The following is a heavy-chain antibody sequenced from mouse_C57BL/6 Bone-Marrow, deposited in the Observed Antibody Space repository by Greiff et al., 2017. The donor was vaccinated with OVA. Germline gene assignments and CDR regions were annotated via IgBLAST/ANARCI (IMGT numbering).Heavy chain of an antibody. CDR1: GYTFTSYG. D-gene: IGHD1-1*01. V-gene: IGHV1-81*01. J-gene: IGHJ1*03. CDR3: ARDGYGSSAFDV. Sequence: VQLQQSGAELARPGASVKLSCKASGYTFTSYGISWVKQRTGQGLEWIGEIYPRSGNTYYNEKFKGKATLTADKSSSTAYMELRSLTAEDSAVYFCARDGYGSSAFDVWGTGTTVTVSS. CDR2: IYPRSGNT.